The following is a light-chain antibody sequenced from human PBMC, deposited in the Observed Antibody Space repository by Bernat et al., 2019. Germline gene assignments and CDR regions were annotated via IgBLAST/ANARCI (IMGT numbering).Light chain of an antibody. V-gene: IGKV3-15*01. J-gene: IGKJ4*01. Sequence: EIVMTQSPATLSVSPGERATLSCRASQSINTYLAWYQQKPGQAPRLLIYGASTRATGIPARFSGSGSGTEFTLTISNLQSEDFAVYYCQQYKNWPLTFGGGTKVKIK. CDR3: QQYKNWPLT. CDR1: QSINTY. CDR2: GAS.